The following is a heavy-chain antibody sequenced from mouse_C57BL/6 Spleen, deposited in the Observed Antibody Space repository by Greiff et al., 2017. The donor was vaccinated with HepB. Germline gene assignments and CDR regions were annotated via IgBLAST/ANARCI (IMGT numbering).Heavy chain of an antibody. CDR2: IYPGSGST. CDR3: ARSDYGSVAEGAWFAY. CDR1: GYTFTSYW. V-gene: IGHV1-55*01. D-gene: IGHD1-1*01. Sequence: QVQLRQPGAELVKPGASVKMSCKASGYTFTSYWITWVKQRPGQGLEWIGDIYPGSGSTNYNEKFKSKATLTVDTSSSTAYMQLSSLTSEDSAVYFCARSDYGSVAEGAWFAYWGEGTLVTVSP. J-gene: IGHJ3*01.